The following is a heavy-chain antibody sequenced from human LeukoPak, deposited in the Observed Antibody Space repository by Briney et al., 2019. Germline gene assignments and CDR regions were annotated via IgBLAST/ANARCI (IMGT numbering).Heavy chain of an antibody. V-gene: IGHV4-39*01. D-gene: IGHD3-22*01. CDR2: IYYSGST. J-gene: IGHJ4*02. CDR3: ARHPTHYYDSSGYYAL. CDR1: GGSISSSSYY. Sequence: SETLSLTCTVSGGSISSSSYYWGWIRQPPGKGLEWIGSIYYSGSTYYNPSLKSRVTISVDTSKNQFSLKLSSVTAADTAVYYCARHPTHYYDSSGYYALWGQGTLVTVSS.